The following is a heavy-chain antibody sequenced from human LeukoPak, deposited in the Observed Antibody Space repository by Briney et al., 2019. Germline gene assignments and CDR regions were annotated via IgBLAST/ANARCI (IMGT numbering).Heavy chain of an antibody. D-gene: IGHD4-17*01. V-gene: IGHV4-39*07. CDR1: GGSISSSSYY. CDR2: IYYSGST. J-gene: IGHJ4*02. Sequence: SESLSLTCTVSGGSISSSSYYWGWIRQPPGKGLEWIGSIYYSGSTYYNPSLKSRVTISVDTSKNQFSLKLSSVTAADTAVYYCARDYGVYALRTFDYWGQGTLVTVSS. CDR3: ARDYGVYALRTFDY.